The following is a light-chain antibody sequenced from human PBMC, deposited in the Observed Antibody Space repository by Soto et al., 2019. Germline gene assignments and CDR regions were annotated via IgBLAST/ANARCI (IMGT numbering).Light chain of an antibody. J-gene: IGKJ1*01. CDR1: QSISRY. V-gene: IGKV1-39*01. Sequence: DIQMTQSPSSLSASVGDRVTITCRASQSISRYLNWYQHKPGKAPNLLIYAASSLQSGIPSRFSGSGSGTDYTLTISGQQPEDLATYYCQQSYSFWTFGQGTKVEIK. CDR2: AAS. CDR3: QQSYSFWT.